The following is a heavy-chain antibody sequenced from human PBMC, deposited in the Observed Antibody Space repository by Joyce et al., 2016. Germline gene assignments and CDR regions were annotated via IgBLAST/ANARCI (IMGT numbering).Heavy chain of an antibody. CDR2: IYYSGTT. Sequence: QVQLQESGPGLVKPSETLSLTCNVSGGSISSYYWSWIRHPPGKGLEWIGYIYYSGTTNYNPYLKSRVTISVDTSKNQFSLKLSSVTAADTAVYYCARDVVGSTIFAFDIWGQGTMVTVSS. D-gene: IGHD1-26*01. V-gene: IGHV4-59*01. J-gene: IGHJ3*02. CDR1: GGSISSYY. CDR3: ARDVVGSTIFAFDI.